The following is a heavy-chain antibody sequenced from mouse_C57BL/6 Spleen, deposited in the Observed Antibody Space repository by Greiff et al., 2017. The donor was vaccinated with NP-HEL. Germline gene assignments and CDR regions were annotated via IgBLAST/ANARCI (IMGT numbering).Heavy chain of an antibody. Sequence: QVQLQQSGPELVKPGASVKISCKASGYAFSSSWMNWVKQRPGKGLEWIGRIYPGDGDTNYNGKFKGKATLTADKSSSTAYMQLSSLTSEDSAVYFCYYYDYGKGLIDYWGQGTTLTVSS. D-gene: IGHD2-4*01. CDR1: GYAFSSSW. CDR3: YYYDYGKGLIDY. CDR2: IYPGDGDT. J-gene: IGHJ2*01. V-gene: IGHV1-82*01.